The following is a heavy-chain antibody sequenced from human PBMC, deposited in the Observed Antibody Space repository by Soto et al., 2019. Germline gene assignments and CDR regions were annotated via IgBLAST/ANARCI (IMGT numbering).Heavy chain of an antibody. CDR2: INHSGST. Sequence: QVQLQQWGAGLLKPSETLSLTCAVYGGSFSGYYWSWIRQPPGKGLEWIGEINHSGSTNYNPSLKSRVTISVDPSKNQFSLKLSSVTAADTAVYYCARGRSSSGKWYFDLWGRGTLVTVSS. D-gene: IGHD3-10*01. CDR1: GGSFSGYY. CDR3: ARGRSSSGKWYFDL. J-gene: IGHJ2*01. V-gene: IGHV4-34*01.